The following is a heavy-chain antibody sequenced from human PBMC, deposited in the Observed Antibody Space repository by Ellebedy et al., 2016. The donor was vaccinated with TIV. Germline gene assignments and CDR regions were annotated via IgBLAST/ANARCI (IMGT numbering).Heavy chain of an antibody. D-gene: IGHD6-13*01. CDR2: ISFNGTNE. V-gene: IGHV3-30*04. CDR3: ARGMGSGSWSFDL. Sequence: PGGSLRLSCAASGFTFSTLAMHWARQAPGKGLEWVAFISFNGTNEEYSDYVRGRFTISRDNSRNTLHLQLTSLRAEDTAMYLCARGMGSGSWSFDLWGQGTLVTVSS. J-gene: IGHJ4*02. CDR1: GFTFSTLA.